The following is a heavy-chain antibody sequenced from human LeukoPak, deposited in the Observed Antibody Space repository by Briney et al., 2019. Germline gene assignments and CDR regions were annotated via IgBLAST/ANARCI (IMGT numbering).Heavy chain of an antibody. Sequence: PGGSLRLSCAASGFDFSSYTMHWVRQAPGKGLEWVSSITRSSTYRLFADSMKGRFNISRDNAKKSLDLHMHSLRAEDTAVYYCARLNYFDSRGGGLDVWGQGTMVTVSS. CDR1: GFDFSSYT. J-gene: IGHJ3*01. CDR2: ITRSSTYR. CDR3: ARLNYFDSRGGGLDV. V-gene: IGHV3-21*01. D-gene: IGHD3-22*01.